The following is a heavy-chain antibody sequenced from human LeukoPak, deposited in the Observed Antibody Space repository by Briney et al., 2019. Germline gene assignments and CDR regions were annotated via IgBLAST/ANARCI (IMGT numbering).Heavy chain of an antibody. D-gene: IGHD3-22*01. CDR1: GFTFSCYS. V-gene: IGHV3-74*01. CDR2: IKSDGKT. J-gene: IGHJ1*01. CDR3: ARAPSEIGGYYPEYFRH. Sequence: PGGSLRLPCAASGFTFSCYSMHWVRQAPGKGLVWVSRIKSDGKTNYADAVKRRFTISRDNTKNTVPLQMNNLRADDTSVYYCARAPSEIGGYYPEYFRHWGQGTLVTVS.